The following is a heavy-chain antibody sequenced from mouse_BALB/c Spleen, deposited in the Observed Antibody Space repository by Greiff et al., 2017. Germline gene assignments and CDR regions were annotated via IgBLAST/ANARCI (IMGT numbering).Heavy chain of an antibody. V-gene: IGHV1S137*01. Sequence: VQLQESGAELVRPGVSVKISCKGSGYTFTDYAMHWVKQSHAKSLEWIGVISTYYGDASYNQKFKGKATMTVDKTSSTAYMELARLTSEDSAIYYCAREGAKARYFDVWGAGTTVTVSS. CDR3: AREGAKARYFDV. CDR1: GYTFTDYA. CDR2: ISTYYGDA. D-gene: IGHD3-2*02. J-gene: IGHJ1*01.